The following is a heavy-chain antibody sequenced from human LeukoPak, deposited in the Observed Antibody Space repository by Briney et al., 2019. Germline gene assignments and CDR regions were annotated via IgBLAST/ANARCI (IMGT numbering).Heavy chain of an antibody. CDR3: ARYYYYDSSGYYYFDY. CDR1: GYTFTGYY. V-gene: IGHV1-2*02. CDR2: INPNSGGT. J-gene: IGHJ4*02. D-gene: IGHD3-22*01. Sequence: ASVKVSCKASGYTFTGYYMRWVRQAPGQGLEWMGWINPNSGGTNYAQKFQGRVTMTRDTSISTAYMELSRLRSDDTAVYYCARYYYYDSSGYYYFDYWGQGTLVTVSS.